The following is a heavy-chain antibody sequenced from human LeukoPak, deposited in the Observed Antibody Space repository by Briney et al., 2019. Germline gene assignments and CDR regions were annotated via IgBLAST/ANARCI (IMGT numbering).Heavy chain of an antibody. V-gene: IGHV1-2*02. CDR1: GYTFTGYY. J-gene: IGHJ2*01. D-gene: IGHD1-7*01. CDR2: INPNSGGT. CDR3: AARITGTPEDYWYFDL. Sequence: ASVKVSCKASGYTFTGYYMHWVRQAPGQGLEWMGWINPNSGGTNYAQKFQGRVTMTRDTSISTAYMELSRLRSDDTAVYYCAARITGTPEDYWYFDLWGRGTLVTVPS.